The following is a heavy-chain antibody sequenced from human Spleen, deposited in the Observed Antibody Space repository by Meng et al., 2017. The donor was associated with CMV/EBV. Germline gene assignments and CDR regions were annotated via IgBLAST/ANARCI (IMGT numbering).Heavy chain of an antibody. V-gene: IGHV4-31*02. CDR3: AKTDSREGGFDS. CDR1: GASIPHGGYY. Sequence: VSGASIPHGGYYWSWIRQHPERGLEWIGFIYFSGVTYYNPSLKSRITISVDTSKRQFFLKLNSVTAADTAVYYCAKTDSREGGFDSWGQGTLVTVSS. D-gene: IGHD1-1*01. CDR2: IYFSGVT. J-gene: IGHJ4*02.